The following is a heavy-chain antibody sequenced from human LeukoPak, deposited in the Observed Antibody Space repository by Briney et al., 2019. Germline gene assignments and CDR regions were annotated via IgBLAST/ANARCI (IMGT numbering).Heavy chain of an antibody. CDR2: INSDGSST. CDR1: GFTFSSYW. CDR3: ARRGETSRWVSYGTYDHYYYMDV. J-gene: IGHJ6*03. D-gene: IGHD6-13*01. V-gene: IGHV3-74*01. Sequence: GGSLRLSCAASGFTFSSYWMHWVRQAPGKGLVWVSRINSDGSSTSYADSVKGRFTISRDNAKNSLYLQMNSLRGEDTALYYCARRGETSRWVSYGTYDHYYYMDVWGKGTTVTVSS.